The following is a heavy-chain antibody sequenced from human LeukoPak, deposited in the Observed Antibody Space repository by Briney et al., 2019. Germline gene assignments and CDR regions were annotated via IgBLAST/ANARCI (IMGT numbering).Heavy chain of an antibody. Sequence: GGSLRLSCAASGFTFSSYSMNWVRQAPGKGLEWVSSISSSSSYIYYADSVKGRFTISRDNAKNSLYLQMNSLRAEDTAVYYCARDRQYYDFWSGYYTLYYFDYWGQGTLVTVSS. J-gene: IGHJ4*02. CDR3: ARDRQYYDFWSGYYTLYYFDY. V-gene: IGHV3-21*01. CDR2: ISSSSSYI. D-gene: IGHD3-3*01. CDR1: GFTFSSYS.